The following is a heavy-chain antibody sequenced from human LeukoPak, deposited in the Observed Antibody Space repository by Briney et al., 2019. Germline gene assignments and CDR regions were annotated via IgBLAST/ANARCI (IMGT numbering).Heavy chain of an antibody. CDR1: GFAFSSYE. Sequence: GGSLRLSCAASGFAFSSYEMNWVRQAPGKGLEWVSYISSSGSTIYYADSVKGRFTISRDNAKNSLYLQMNSLRAEDTAVYYCARGDYCSSTSCPIDYWGQGTLVTVSS. V-gene: IGHV3-48*03. D-gene: IGHD2-2*01. CDR3: ARGDYCSSTSCPIDY. CDR2: ISSSGSTI. J-gene: IGHJ4*02.